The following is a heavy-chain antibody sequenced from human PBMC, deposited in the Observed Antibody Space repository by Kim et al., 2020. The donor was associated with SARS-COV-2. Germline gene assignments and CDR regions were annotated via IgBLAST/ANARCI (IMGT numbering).Heavy chain of an antibody. Sequence: ASVKVSCKASGYSLTTYALNWVRQTPGQGLEWMGWISTETGKPTYAQGFRGRVIFSLDTSVSMAYLEISSLRAEDTAVYYCAREGYWGVPSYYGIDVWGQGTTVTVSS. CDR3: AREGYWGVPSYYGIDV. CDR1: GYSLTTYA. J-gene: IGHJ6*02. CDR2: ISTETGKP. D-gene: IGHD2-15*01. V-gene: IGHV7-4-1*04.